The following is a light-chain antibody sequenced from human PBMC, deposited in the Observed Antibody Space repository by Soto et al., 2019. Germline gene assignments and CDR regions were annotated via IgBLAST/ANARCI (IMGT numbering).Light chain of an antibody. CDR3: NSYTISNTLV. J-gene: IGLJ3*02. Sequence: QSVLTQPASVSGSPGQSITISCTGTSSDVGTYNYVSWYQQHPGKPPKLMIYEVSNWPSGVSNRFSGSKSGNTASLTISGLQAEDEADYYCNSYTISNTLVFGGGTQLTVL. CDR2: EVS. CDR1: SSDVGTYNY. V-gene: IGLV2-14*01.